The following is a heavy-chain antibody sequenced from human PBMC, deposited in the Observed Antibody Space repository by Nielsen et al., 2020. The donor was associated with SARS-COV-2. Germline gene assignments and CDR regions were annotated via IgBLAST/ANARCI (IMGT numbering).Heavy chain of an antibody. D-gene: IGHD1-26*01. CDR2: ISYDGSNK. V-gene: IGHV3-30*03. CDR3: AREGVVGATTGFDY. Sequence: GESLKISCAASGFTLSSYGMHWVRQAPGKGLEGVAGISYDGSNKYYADSVKGRFTISRDNSKNTLYLQMNSLRAEDTAVYYCAREGVVGATTGFDYWGQGTLVTVSS. CDR1: GFTLSSYG. J-gene: IGHJ4*02.